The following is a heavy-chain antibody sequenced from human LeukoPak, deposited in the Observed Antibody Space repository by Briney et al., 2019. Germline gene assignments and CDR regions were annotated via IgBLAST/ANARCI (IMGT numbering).Heavy chain of an antibody. CDR3: ARGAARYYDY. V-gene: IGHV3-74*01. D-gene: IGHD6-6*01. J-gene: IGHJ4*02. Sequence: PGGSLRLSCAASGFTLSSYWMHWVRQAPGKGLVWVSSISSDGKSTTYADSVRGRFTISRDTAKNTLYLQMNSLRAEDTAVYYCARGAARYYDYWGQGTLVTVSS. CDR2: ISSDGKST. CDR1: GFTLSSYW.